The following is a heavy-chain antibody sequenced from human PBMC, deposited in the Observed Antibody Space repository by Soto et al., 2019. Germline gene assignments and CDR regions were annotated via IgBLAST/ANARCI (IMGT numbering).Heavy chain of an antibody. CDR2: INPKSGGT. V-gene: IGHV1-2*04. CDR3: ARGDSTDCSNGVFSCLYHRAMDV. J-gene: IGHJ6*02. CDR1: GYSFTDYH. Sequence: ASVKVSCKASGYSFTDYHIHWVRQAPGQGLEWLGRINPKSGGTSTAQKFQGWVTMTTDTSISTASMELTRLTSDDTAIYYCARGDSTDCSNGVFSCLYHRAMDVPCQG. D-gene: IGHD2-8*01.